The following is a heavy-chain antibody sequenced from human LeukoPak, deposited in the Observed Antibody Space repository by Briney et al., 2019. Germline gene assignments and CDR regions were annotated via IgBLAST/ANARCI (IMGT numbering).Heavy chain of an antibody. CDR2: ISGTGTTT. D-gene: IGHD1-26*01. V-gene: IGHV3-23*01. CDR1: GFTFSSYA. Sequence: PGGSLRLSCAASGFTFSSYAMSWVRQAPGKGLEWVSIISGTGTTTYNADSVKGRFTISRDNSKNTLYLQMNGLGAEDTAVYYCAKDRANGGSYGFDYWGQGTLVTVSS. CDR3: AKDRANGGSYGFDY. J-gene: IGHJ4*02.